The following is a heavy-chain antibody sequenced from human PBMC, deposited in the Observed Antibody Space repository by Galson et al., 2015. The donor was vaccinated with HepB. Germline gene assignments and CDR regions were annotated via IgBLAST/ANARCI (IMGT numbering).Heavy chain of an antibody. J-gene: IGHJ4*02. CDR2: IWHDGSNK. CDR3: ARVYLVSSGWYSVDF. Sequence: SLRLSCAASGFTFSNYGMHWVRQAPGKGLEWVAVIWHDGSNKYYADSVKGRFTITRDNSKNTLYLQMNSLRAEDTAVYYCARVYLVSSGWYSVDFWGQGSLVTVSS. V-gene: IGHV3-33*08. D-gene: IGHD6-19*01. CDR1: GFTFSNYG.